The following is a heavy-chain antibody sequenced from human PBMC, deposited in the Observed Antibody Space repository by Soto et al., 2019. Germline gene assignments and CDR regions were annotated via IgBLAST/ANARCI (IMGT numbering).Heavy chain of an antibody. Sequence: GGSLSLSCAASGFTFSSYSMNWVRQAPGTGLEWVSSISSSSSYIYYADSVQGRFTISRDNAKNSLYLQMNSLRAEDTAVYECARTSTGDRNSGAFDIWGQGTMVTVSS. CDR3: ARTSTGDRNSGAFDI. D-gene: IGHD7-27*01. CDR2: ISSSSSYI. CDR1: GFTFSSYS. J-gene: IGHJ3*02. V-gene: IGHV3-21*01.